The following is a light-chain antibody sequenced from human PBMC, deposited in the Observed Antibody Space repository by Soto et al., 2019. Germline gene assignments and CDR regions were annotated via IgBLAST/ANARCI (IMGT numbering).Light chain of an antibody. CDR2: DDS. CDR1: QSISSW. CDR3: KQYYSYPRT. J-gene: IGKJ1*01. Sequence: DLQSPPSPSTQSSSVVYIVTITGLASQSISSWLAWYKHKPGKAPKLLIYDDSSLESGVPSRFSGSGSGKEFTITISSMQHDDFENYYCKQYYSYPRTVGQGNQVDIK. V-gene: IGKV1-5*01.